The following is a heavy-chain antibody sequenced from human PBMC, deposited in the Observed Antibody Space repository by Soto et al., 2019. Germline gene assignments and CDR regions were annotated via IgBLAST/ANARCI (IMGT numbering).Heavy chain of an antibody. D-gene: IGHD2-15*01. CDR3: AEWARYCSGAACRD. V-gene: IGHV3-23*01. CDR2: ISGSGTIT. J-gene: IGHJ4*02. CDR1: GFPFSSRA. Sequence: EVQLLESGGGLVQPGGSLRLSCAASGFPFSSRAMSWVRQAPGKGLEWVSAISGSGTITYYADSGKGRCTISRDTSKNTLYLQMNSLRADDTALYYCAEWARYCSGAACRDLGQGTLVTVSS.